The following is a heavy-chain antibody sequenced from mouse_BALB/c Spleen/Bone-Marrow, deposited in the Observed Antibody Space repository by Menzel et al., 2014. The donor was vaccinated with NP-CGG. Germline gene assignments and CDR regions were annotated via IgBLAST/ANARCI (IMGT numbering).Heavy chain of an antibody. CDR2: IWSGGST. V-gene: IGHV2-2*02. CDR3: ARNGNYYFDY. D-gene: IGHD2-1*01. CDR1: GFSLTSYD. J-gene: IGHJ2*01. Sequence: VHLVESGPGLVQPSQSLSITCTVSGFSLTSYDVHWVRQSPGKGLEWLGVIWSGGSTDYNAAFISRLSISKDNSESQVFFKMNSLQANDTAIYYCARNGNYYFDYWGQGTTLTVSS.